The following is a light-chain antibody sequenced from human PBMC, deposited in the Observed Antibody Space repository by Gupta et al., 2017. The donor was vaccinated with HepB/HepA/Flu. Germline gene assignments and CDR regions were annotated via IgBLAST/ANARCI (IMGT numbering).Light chain of an antibody. CDR2: DVN. V-gene: IGLV2-11*01. Sequence: QSALTQPRSVSGSPGQSVTISCTGTSSDVGAYNYVSWYQQHPGKVPKLMIYDVNQRPSGVPDRFSGSKPANTASLTISGLQAEDEADYYCCSYAGSYSFVVFGGGTKLTVL. CDR3: CSYAGSYSFVV. CDR1: SSDVGAYNY. J-gene: IGLJ2*01.